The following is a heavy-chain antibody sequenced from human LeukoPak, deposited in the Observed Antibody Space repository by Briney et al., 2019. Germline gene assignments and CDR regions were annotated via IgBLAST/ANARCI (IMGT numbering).Heavy chain of an antibody. V-gene: IGHV1-2*02. Sequence: ASVKVSCKASGYTFTDSYIHWVRQAPGQGLEWMGWINPYSGGTNCAQKFQDRVTMTRDTSISTAYMEMSRLRYDDTAVYYCARRGYGSGSYEDYWGQGTLVTVSS. CDR3: ARRGYGSGSYEDY. J-gene: IGHJ4*02. CDR1: GYTFTDSY. CDR2: INPYSGGT. D-gene: IGHD3-10*01.